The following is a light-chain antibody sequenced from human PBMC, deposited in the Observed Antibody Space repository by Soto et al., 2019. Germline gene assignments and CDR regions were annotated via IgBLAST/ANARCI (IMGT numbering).Light chain of an antibody. J-gene: IGLJ1*01. V-gene: IGLV2-8*01. CDR3: SSYTDRKNLV. Sequence: QSVLTQSPSASGSPGQSVTISCTGTSSDIGGYNSVSWYQQHPGKAPKVMIYDATKRPSGVPDRFSGSKSGNTASLTVSALQAEDEADYYCSSYTDRKNLVFGTGTKVTVL. CDR2: DAT. CDR1: SSDIGGYNS.